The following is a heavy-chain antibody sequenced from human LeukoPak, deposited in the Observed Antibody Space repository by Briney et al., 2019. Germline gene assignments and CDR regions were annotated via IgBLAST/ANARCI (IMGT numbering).Heavy chain of an antibody. CDR2: IKQDGSEK. Sequence: GGSLRLSCAASGFTFSSYWMSWVRQAPGKGLEWVANIKQDGSEKYYVDSVKGRFTISRDNTRNSLYLQMNSLRVEDTAVYYCASDGEPFECWGQGTLVTVSS. J-gene: IGHJ4*02. CDR1: GFTFSSYW. D-gene: IGHD1-14*01. CDR3: ASDGEPFEC. V-gene: IGHV3-7*04.